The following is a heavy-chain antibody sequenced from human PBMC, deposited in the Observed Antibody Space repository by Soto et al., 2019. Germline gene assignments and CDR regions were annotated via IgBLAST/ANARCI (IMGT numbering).Heavy chain of an antibody. D-gene: IGHD6-6*01. CDR2: ISWDGGST. V-gene: IGHV3-43*01. CDR1: GFTFDDYT. CDR3: AKEAGLLAARPGYYYYYGMDV. J-gene: IGHJ6*02. Sequence: GGSLRLSCAASGFTFDDYTMHWVRQAPGKGLEWVSLISWDGGSTYYADSVKGRFTISRDNSKNSLYLQMNSLRTEDTALYYCAKEAGLLAARPGYYYYYGMDVWGQGTTVTVSS.